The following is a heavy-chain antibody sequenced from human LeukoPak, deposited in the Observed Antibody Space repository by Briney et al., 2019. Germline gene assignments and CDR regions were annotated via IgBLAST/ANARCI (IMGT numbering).Heavy chain of an antibody. V-gene: IGHV1-18*01. J-gene: IGHJ4*02. Sequence: ASVKVSCKASGGTFSSYAISWVRQAPGQGLEWMGWISAYNGNTNYAQKLQGRVTMTTDTSTSTAYMELRSLRSDDTAVYYCARVRYYDSSGYYYDYYFDYWGQGTLVTVSS. CDR2: ISAYNGNT. D-gene: IGHD3-22*01. CDR1: GGTFSSYA. CDR3: ARVRYYDSSGYYYDYYFDY.